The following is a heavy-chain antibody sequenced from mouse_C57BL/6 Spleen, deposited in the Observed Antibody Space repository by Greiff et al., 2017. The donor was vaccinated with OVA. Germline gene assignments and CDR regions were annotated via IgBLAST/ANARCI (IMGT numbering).Heavy chain of an antibody. CDR3: ARGPYYYGSSLYYFDY. J-gene: IGHJ2*01. CDR2: IDPSDSYT. Sequence: QVQLQQPGAELVMPGASVKLSCKASGYNFTSYWMHWVKQRPGQGLEWIGEIDPSDSYTNYNQKFKGKSTLTVDKSSSTAYMQLSSLTSEDSAVYYCARGPYYYGSSLYYFDYWGQGTTLTVSS. CDR1: GYNFTSYW. D-gene: IGHD1-1*01. V-gene: IGHV1-69*01.